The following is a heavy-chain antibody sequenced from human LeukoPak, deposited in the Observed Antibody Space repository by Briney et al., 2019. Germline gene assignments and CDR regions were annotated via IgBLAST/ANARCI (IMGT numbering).Heavy chain of an antibody. CDR1: GGSISSSPYY. CDR2: TYYSGST. V-gene: IGHV4-39*01. CDR3: ARPLNYYYYMDV. Sequence: SETLSLTCTVSGGSISSSPYYWGWIRLPPGKGLEWIGSTYYSGSTYYNPSLKSRVTISVDTSKNQFSLNLNSVTAADTAVYYCARPLNYYYYMDVWGKGTTVTVSS. J-gene: IGHJ6*03.